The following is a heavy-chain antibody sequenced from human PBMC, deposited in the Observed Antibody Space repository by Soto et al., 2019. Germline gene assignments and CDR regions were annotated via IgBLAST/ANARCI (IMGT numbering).Heavy chain of an antibody. CDR3: ARDHLSGYASDAFDI. CDR2: ISAYNGNT. D-gene: IGHD5-12*01. V-gene: IGHV1-18*01. Sequence: QVQLVQSGAEVKKPGASVKVSCKASGYTFTSYGISWVRQAPGQGLEWMGWISAYNGNTNYAQKLQGRVTMTTDTSPSTAYMELRSLRSDDTAVDYCARDHLSGYASDAFDIWGQGTMVTVSS. J-gene: IGHJ3*02. CDR1: GYTFTSYG.